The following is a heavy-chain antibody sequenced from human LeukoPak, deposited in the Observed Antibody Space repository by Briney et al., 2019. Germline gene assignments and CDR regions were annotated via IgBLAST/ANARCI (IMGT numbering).Heavy chain of an antibody. D-gene: IGHD2-2*01. CDR1: GYTFTSYG. Sequence: ASVKVSCKASGYTFTSYGISWVRQAPGQGLEWMGWISAYNGNTNYAQKLQGRVTMTTDTSTSTAYMELRSLRSDDTAVYYCARDWAGYCSSTSCPKGTDDAFDIWGQGTMVTVSS. CDR2: ISAYNGNT. J-gene: IGHJ3*02. CDR3: ARDWAGYCSSTSCPKGTDDAFDI. V-gene: IGHV1-18*01.